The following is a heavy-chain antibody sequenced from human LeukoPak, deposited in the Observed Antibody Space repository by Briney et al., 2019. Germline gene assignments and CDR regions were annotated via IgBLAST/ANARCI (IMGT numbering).Heavy chain of an antibody. V-gene: IGHV3-30-3*01. D-gene: IGHD2-2*02. CDR3: ARSGYCSSTSCYTDPFDY. Sequence: GGSLRLSCAASGFTFSSCAMHWVRQAPGKGLEWVAVISYDGSNKYYADSVKGRFTISRDNSKNTLYLQMNSLRAEDTAVYYCARSGYCSSTSCYTDPFDYWGQGTLVTVSS. CDR1: GFTFSSCA. CDR2: ISYDGSNK. J-gene: IGHJ4*02.